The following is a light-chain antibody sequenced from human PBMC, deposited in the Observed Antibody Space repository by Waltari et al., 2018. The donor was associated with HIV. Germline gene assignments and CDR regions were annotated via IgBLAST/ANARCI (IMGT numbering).Light chain of an antibody. Sequence: QTVLTQEPLLSASPGGTVTLTCCLCVGSVSLISSPSWYQQIPVQAQRTLIYSTDSRSSGVPERFSGSILGNKAALTITGAQADDVFDYYCALYMGSGSWVFGGGTKLTVL. V-gene: IGLV8-61*01. CDR1: VGSVSLISS. CDR2: STD. CDR3: ALYMGSGSWV. J-gene: IGLJ3*02.